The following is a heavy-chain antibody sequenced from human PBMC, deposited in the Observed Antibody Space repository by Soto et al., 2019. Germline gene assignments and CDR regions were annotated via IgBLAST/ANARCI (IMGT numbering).Heavy chain of an antibody. D-gene: IGHD6-13*01. Sequence: SGESLKISCKGSGYSFTSYWIGWVRQMPGKGLEWMGIIYPGDSETRYSPSFQGQVTISADKSISTAYLQWSSLKASDTAMYYCARCLGRGSSWCGTHDYWGQGTLVTSPQ. CDR1: GYSFTSYW. J-gene: IGHJ4*02. CDR3: ARCLGRGSSWCGTHDY. CDR2: IYPGDSET. V-gene: IGHV5-51*01.